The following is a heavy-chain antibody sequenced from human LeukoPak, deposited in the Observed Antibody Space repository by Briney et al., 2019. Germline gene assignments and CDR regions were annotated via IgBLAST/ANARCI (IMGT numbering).Heavy chain of an antibody. CDR1: GFTVSSNY. D-gene: IGHD3-3*01. J-gene: IGHJ4*02. CDR3: ARDWRGFDY. Sequence: PGGSLRLSCAASGFTVSSNYMSWVRQAPGEGVEWVSVIYSGGSTYYADSGKGRFTISRDESKKRMYLQMNSLRAEDTAVYYCARDWRGFDYWGQGTLVTVSS. CDR2: IYSGGST. V-gene: IGHV3-66*01.